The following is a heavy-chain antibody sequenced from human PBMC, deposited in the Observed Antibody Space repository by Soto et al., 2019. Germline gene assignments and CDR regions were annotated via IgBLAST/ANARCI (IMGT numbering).Heavy chain of an antibody. D-gene: IGHD3-16*02. J-gene: IGHJ5*02. V-gene: IGHV1-69*13. CDR3: ARDRLDYVWGSDRPNWFDP. CDR1: GGTFSSYA. CDR2: IIPIFNTT. Sequence: ASVKVSCKASGGTFSSYAISWVRQAPGQGLEWMEGIIPIFNTTNYEQKFKNRVTITADESTSSAYMELSSLSFEDTAVYYCARDRLDYVWGSDRPNWFDPWG.